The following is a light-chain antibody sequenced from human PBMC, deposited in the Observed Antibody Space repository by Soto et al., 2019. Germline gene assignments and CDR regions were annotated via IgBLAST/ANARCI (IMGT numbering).Light chain of an antibody. CDR1: QSVSSSY. CDR3: QQYGSSLGWT. Sequence: EIVLTQSPGTLSLSPGERATLSCRASQSVSSSYLAWYQQKPGQAPRLLIYGASSRATGIPDRFSGSGSGTDFTLTISRLEPDDFALYYCQQYGSSLGWTFGQRTKMEIK. V-gene: IGKV3-20*01. CDR2: GAS. J-gene: IGKJ1*01.